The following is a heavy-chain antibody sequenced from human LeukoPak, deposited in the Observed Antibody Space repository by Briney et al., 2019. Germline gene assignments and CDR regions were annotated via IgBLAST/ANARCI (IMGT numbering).Heavy chain of an antibody. D-gene: IGHD5-24*01. J-gene: IGHJ5*02. Sequence: PGGSLRLSXAASGFTFRSYSMNWVRQAPGKGLEWVSYISSSSSTIYYADSVKGRFTISRDNAKNSLYLQMNSLRAEDTAVYYCARDMDTIWFDPWGQGTLVTVSS. CDR2: ISSSSSTI. CDR1: GFTFRSYS. V-gene: IGHV3-48*01. CDR3: ARDMDTIWFDP.